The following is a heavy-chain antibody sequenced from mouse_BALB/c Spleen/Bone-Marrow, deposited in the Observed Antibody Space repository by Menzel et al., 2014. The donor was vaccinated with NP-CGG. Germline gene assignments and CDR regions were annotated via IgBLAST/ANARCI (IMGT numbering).Heavy chain of an antibody. CDR1: GFDFSRYW. CDR3: ARLGYYGWFAY. J-gene: IGHJ3*01. CDR2: INPESNTI. Sequence: EVKLMESGGGLVQPGGSLKLSCAASGFDFSRYWMSWVRQAPGKGLQWIGEINPESNTINYTPSLKDKFIISRDNAKNTLYLQMSKVRPEDTALYCCARLGYYGWFAYWGQGTLVTVSA. V-gene: IGHV4-1*02. D-gene: IGHD2-3*01.